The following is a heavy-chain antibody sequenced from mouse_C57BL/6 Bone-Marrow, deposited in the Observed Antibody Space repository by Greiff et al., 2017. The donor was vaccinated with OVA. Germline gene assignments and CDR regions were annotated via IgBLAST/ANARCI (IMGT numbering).Heavy chain of an antibody. CDR1: GFTFSDAW. J-gene: IGHJ2*01. CDR2: IRHKANNHAT. Sequence: EVMLVESGGGLVQPGGSMKLSCAASGFTFSDAWMDWVRQSPEKGLEWVAEIRHKANNHATYYAESVKGRFTISRDDSKSSVYLQMNSLRAEDTGIYYCTDGGNYFDYWGQGTTLTVSS. V-gene: IGHV6-6*01. CDR3: TDGGNYFDY.